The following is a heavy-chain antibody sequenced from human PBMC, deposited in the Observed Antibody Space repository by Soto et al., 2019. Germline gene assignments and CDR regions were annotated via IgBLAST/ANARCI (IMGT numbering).Heavy chain of an antibody. CDR2: INPNSGGT. V-gene: IGHV1-2*02. D-gene: IGHD5-18*01. Sequence: ASVKVSCKASGYTFFTYDISWVRQAPGQGLEWMGWINPNSGGTDFAQKFQGTVTMTGDTSINTAYMELSRLTSDDTAVYYCARARSGGYTYGPGLDDWGQGALVTVSS. J-gene: IGHJ4*02. CDR3: ARARSGGYTYGPGLDD. CDR1: GYTFFTYD.